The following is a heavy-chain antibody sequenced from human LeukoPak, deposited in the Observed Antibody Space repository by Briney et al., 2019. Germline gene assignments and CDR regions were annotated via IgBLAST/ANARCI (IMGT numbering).Heavy chain of an antibody. CDR3: ARGPPRSMDV. Sequence: GGSLRLSCAASGFTFSSYEMNWIRQAPGKGLEWVSYSSHSGSTIYYADSVKGRFTIPRDNAKDSLYLQMDSLRVEDTALYYCARGPPRSMDVWGQGTTVTVSS. V-gene: IGHV3-48*03. J-gene: IGHJ6*02. CDR1: GFTFSSYE. CDR2: SSHSGSTI.